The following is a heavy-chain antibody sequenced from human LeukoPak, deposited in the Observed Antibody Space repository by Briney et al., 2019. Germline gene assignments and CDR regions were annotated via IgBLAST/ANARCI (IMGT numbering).Heavy chain of an antibody. V-gene: IGHV3-48*01. CDR1: GFTFSSYR. CDR2: ISSSSSTI. CDR3: ARSSRELGGYAPWELMPPLDY. J-gene: IGHJ4*02. Sequence: PGGSLRLSCAASGFTFSSYRMNWVRQAPGKGLEWVSYISSSSSTIYYADSVKGRFTISRDNDKNSLYLQMNSLRAEDTAVYYCARSSRELGGYAPWELMPPLDYWGQGTLVTVSS. D-gene: IGHD1-7*01.